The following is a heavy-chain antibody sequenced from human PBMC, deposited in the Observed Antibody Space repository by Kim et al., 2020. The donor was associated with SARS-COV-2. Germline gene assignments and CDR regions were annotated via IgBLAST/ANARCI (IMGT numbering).Heavy chain of an antibody. V-gene: IGHV1-69*13. J-gene: IGHJ3*02. CDR1: GGTFSSYA. Sequence: SVKVPCKASGGTFSSYAISWVRQAPGQGLEWMGGIIPIFGTANYAQKFQGRVTITADESTSTAYMELSSLRSEDTAVYYCAREYYYDSSGANPDAFDIWGQGTMVTVSS. D-gene: IGHD3-22*01. CDR2: IIPIFGTA. CDR3: AREYYYDSSGANPDAFDI.